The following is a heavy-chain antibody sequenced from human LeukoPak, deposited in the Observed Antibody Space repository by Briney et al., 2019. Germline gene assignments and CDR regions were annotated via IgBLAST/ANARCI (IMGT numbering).Heavy chain of an antibody. J-gene: IGHJ1*01. Sequence: PGGSLRLSCAASGFTFSDHYMDWVRQAPRKGLEWVGRTRNKPRSYTTEYAASVKGRFTISREDSQNSLYLQMNSLKTEDTAVYYCASLTYYFDSSGYYPGYFQHWGQGTLVTVSS. CDR2: TRNKPRSYTT. CDR1: GFTFSDHY. V-gene: IGHV3-72*01. CDR3: ASLTYYFDSSGYYPGYFQH. D-gene: IGHD3-22*01.